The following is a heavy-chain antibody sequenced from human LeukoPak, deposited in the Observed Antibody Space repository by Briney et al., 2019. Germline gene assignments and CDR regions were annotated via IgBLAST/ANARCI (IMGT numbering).Heavy chain of an antibody. V-gene: IGHV3-66*02. D-gene: IGHD3-22*01. J-gene: IGHJ4*02. CDR2: IYSGGST. Sequence: GGSLRLSCAASGFTVSSNYMSWVRQAPGKGLEWVSVIYSGGSTYYADSVKGRFTISKDNSKNTLFLQMKSLRAEDTAVYYCARGDSSGYCFDYWGQGTLVTVSS. CDR1: GFTVSSNY. CDR3: ARGDSSGYCFDY.